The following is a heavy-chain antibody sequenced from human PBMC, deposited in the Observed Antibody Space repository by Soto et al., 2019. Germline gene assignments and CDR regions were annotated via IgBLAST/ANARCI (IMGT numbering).Heavy chain of an antibody. CDR3: ARKATSAPFWQWFDP. V-gene: IGHV3-23*01. J-gene: IGHJ5*02. CDR1: GFTFSSYA. D-gene: IGHD3-3*01. CDR2: ISGSADVT. Sequence: SLRLSCAASGFTFSSYAMSWVRQAPGKGLEWVTTISGSADVTHYADFVEGRFTISRDNSKNTLYLQMNSLRAEDTAIYYCARKATSAPFWQWFDPWGQGTLVTVSS.